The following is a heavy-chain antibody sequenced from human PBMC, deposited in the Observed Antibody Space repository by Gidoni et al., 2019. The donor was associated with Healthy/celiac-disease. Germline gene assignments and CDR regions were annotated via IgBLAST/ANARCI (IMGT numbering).Heavy chain of an antibody. V-gene: IGHV3-11*01. Sequence: QVQLVESGGGLVKPGGSLRLSCAASGFTFSDYYMSWIRQAPGKGLEWVSYISSSGSTIYYADSVKGRFTISRDNAKNSLYLQMNSLRAEDTAVYYCAREKGDIVVVPAAANYYYYYMDVWGKGTTVTVSS. CDR2: ISSSGSTI. CDR1: GFTFSDYY. J-gene: IGHJ6*03. D-gene: IGHD2-2*01. CDR3: AREKGDIVVVPAAANYYYYYMDV.